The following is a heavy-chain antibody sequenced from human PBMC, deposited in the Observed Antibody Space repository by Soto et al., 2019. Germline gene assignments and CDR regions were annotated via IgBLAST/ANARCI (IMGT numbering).Heavy chain of an antibody. V-gene: IGHV1-8*01. J-gene: IGHJ3*02. CDR1: GYTFTSYD. CDR2: MNPNSANT. D-gene: IGHD1-26*01. Sequence: QVQLVQSGAEVKKPGASVKVSCKTSGYTFTSYDINWVRQATGQGLEWMGWMNPNSANTAYAQKFQGRVTMTRNTSIITAYMELRSLRSEDTAVYYCARERSSGAFDIWGQGTMVTVSS. CDR3: ARERSSGAFDI.